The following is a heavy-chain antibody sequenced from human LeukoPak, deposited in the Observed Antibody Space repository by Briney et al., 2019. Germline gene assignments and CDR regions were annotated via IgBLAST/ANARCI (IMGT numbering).Heavy chain of an antibody. V-gene: IGHV3-33*06. Sequence: GGSLRPSCAASGFTFSSYGMHWVRQAPGKGLEWVAVIWYDGSNKYYADSVKGRFTISRDNSKNTLYLQMNSLRVEDTAIYYCAKSTAPCSRGSCYSALESWGQGTLVTVSS. D-gene: IGHD2-15*01. CDR3: AKSTAPCSRGSCYSALES. J-gene: IGHJ4*02. CDR2: IWYDGSNK. CDR1: GFTFSSYG.